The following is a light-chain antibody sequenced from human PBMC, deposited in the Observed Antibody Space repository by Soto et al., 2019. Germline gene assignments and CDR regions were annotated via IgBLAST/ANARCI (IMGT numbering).Light chain of an antibody. CDR3: QQRSTWPIT. CDR1: QSVGTY. Sequence: EIVLTQSPATLSLSPGERATLSCRASQSVGTYLAWSQQKSGQAPRLLIYAASSRAPGIPARCSGSGPWTAFTPTISGLEPEDFAVYSCQQRSTWPITFGQGTRL. V-gene: IGKV3-11*01. CDR2: AAS. J-gene: IGKJ5*01.